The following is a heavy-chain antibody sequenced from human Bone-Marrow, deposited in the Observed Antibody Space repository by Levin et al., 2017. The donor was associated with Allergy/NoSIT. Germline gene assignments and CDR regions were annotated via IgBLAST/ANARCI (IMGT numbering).Heavy chain of an antibody. CDR3: ARDLFGSVTFGGVHPWQ. CDR2: INQDGTEE. J-gene: IGHJ4*02. D-gene: IGHD3-16*01. Sequence: GGSLRLSCTVSGFIFSNYWMSWVRQVPGKRLEWVANINQDGTEEQYAEYVKGRFTISRDNDKNSLFLEMSSLRDEDTSIYYCARDLFGSVTFGGVHPWQWRQGTLVSVSS. CDR1: GFIFSNYW. V-gene: IGHV3-7*01.